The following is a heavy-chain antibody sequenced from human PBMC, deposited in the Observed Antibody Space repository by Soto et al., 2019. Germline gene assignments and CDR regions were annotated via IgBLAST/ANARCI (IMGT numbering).Heavy chain of an antibody. CDR3: VAGWQWFDY. V-gene: IGHV3-30*03. Sequence: QVQVVESGGGVVQPGRSQRLSCAASGFTFRSYGMHWVRQAPGKGLEWVAVISYDGGNKYYTDSVKGRVTISRDNSKNTVDLEMNGLRVEDRAVYYCVAGWQWFDYWGQGTLFTVSS. D-gene: IGHD6-19*01. J-gene: IGHJ4*02. CDR1: GFTFRSYG. CDR2: ISYDGGNK.